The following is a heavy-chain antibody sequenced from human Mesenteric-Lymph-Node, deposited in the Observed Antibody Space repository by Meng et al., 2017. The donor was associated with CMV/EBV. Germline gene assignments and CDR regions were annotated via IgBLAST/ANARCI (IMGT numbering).Heavy chain of an antibody. J-gene: IGHJ1*01. CDR3: ARAWYQLLSEYFQH. V-gene: IGHV3-7*01. D-gene: IGHD2-2*01. Sequence: GESLKISCAASGFTFSSYSMSWVRQAPGKGLEWVANIKQDGSEKYYADSVKGRFTISRDNAKNSLYLQMNSLRAEDTAVYYCARAWYQLLSEYFQHWGQGTLVTVSS. CDR2: IKQDGSEK. CDR1: GFTFSSYS.